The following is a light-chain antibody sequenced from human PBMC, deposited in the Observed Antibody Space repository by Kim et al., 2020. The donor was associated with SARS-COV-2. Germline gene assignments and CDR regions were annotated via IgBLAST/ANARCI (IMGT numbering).Light chain of an antibody. CDR1: QSISSY. V-gene: IGKV1-39*01. J-gene: IGKJ2*01. Sequence: DIQMTQSPSSLSASVGDRVTITCRASQSISSYLNWYQQKPGKAPKLLIYAASSLQSGVPSRFSGSGSGTDFTLTISSLQPEDFATYYCQQCYSTPYTFGQGTKLE. CDR3: QQCYSTPYT. CDR2: AAS.